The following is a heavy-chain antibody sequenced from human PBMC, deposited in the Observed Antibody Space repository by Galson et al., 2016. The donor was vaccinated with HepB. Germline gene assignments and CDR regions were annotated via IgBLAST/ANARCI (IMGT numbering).Heavy chain of an antibody. CDR2: ITYDASGT. CDR1: GFTFSSNW. D-gene: IGHD2-15*01. V-gene: IGHV3-74*01. J-gene: IGHJ4*02. CDR3: TRGLGYCSGGSCHSLDY. Sequence: SLRLSCAASGFTFSSNWMHWVRQAPGKGLMWVSRITYDASGTSYADSVKGRLTISRDNAKNTLYLQMNSLRAEGTAVYYCTRGLGYCSGGSCHSLDYWGQGVLVTVSS.